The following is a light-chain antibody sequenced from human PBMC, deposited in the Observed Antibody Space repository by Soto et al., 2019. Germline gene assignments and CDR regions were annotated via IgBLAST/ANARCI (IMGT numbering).Light chain of an antibody. Sequence: QSALTQPASVSGSPGQSITISCSGTSSDIGTYNFVSWYRQYPGKAPHLMVYDVTKRPSGVPDRFSGSKSGNTASLTISGLQADDEADYYCCSYAGSYTFVFGGGTKVTVL. CDR1: SSDIGTYNF. J-gene: IGLJ3*02. CDR2: DVT. CDR3: CSYAGSYTFV. V-gene: IGLV2-11*01.